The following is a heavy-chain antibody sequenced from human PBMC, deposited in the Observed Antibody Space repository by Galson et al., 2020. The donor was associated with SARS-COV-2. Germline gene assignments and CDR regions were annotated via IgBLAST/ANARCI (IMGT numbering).Heavy chain of an antibody. Sequence: SETLSLTCTVSGGSVSRYYWNWIRQSPGKGLEWIGYISDIGYTNYSPSLNSRVTMSIDTSKNQFSLQLRSVTAADTAVYFCARGYSGYDSSGGTDYFCYYMDVWGRGTTVTISS. V-gene: IGHV4-59*02. CDR1: GGSVSRYY. CDR2: ISDIGYT. J-gene: IGHJ6*03. D-gene: IGHD5-12*01. CDR3: ARGYSGYDSSGGTDYFCYYMDV.